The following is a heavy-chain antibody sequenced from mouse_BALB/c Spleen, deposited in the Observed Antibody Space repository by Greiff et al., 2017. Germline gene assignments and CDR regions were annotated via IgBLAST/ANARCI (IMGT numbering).Heavy chain of an antibody. CDR1: GFNIKDYY. CDR3: NAGEHDYDGGYYYAMDY. V-gene: IGHV14-4*02. Sequence: VQLQQSGAELVRPGASVKLSCTASGFNIKDYYMHWVKQRPEQGLEWIGWIDPENGDTEYAPKFQGKATMTADTSSNTAYLQLSSLTSEDTAVYYCNAGEHDYDGGYYYAMDYWGQGTSVTVSS. D-gene: IGHD2-4*01. J-gene: IGHJ4*01. CDR2: IDPENGDT.